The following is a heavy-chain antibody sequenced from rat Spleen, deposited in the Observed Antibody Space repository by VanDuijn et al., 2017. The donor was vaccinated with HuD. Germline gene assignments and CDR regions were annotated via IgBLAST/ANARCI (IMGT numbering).Heavy chain of an antibody. V-gene: IGHV3-1*01. J-gene: IGHJ1*01. D-gene: IGHD1-10*01. Sequence: EVQLQESGPGLVKPSQSLSLTCSVTGYSITSTFWGWIRKFPGNKMEWMGYISYSGSTNYNPSLKSRISITRDTSKNQFFLQLNSVTTEDTATYYCARDNSGYWYFDFWGPGTMVTVSS. CDR1: GYSITSTF. CDR3: ARDNSGYWYFDF. CDR2: ISYSGST.